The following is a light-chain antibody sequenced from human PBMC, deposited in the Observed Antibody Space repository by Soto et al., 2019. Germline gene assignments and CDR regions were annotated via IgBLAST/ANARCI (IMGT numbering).Light chain of an antibody. J-gene: IGKJ4*01. Sequence: DIVMTQSPLSLPVTPGEPASISCRSSQSLLYSNGYNYLDWYLEKPGQSPQLLIYLGSNRASGVPDRFSCRGSGTDFTLKISRVEAEDVGVYYCMQGLQTLTFGGGTKVDIK. CDR1: QSLLYSNGYNY. CDR3: MQGLQTLT. V-gene: IGKV2-28*01. CDR2: LGS.